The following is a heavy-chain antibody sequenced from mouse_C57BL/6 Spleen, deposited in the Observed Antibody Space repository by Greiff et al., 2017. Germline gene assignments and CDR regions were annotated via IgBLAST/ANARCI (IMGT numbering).Heavy chain of an antibody. CDR1: YFAFMASA. CDR3: ARSPNWDSYYFDY. CDR2: FTMYSDAT. V-gene: IGHV1-49*01. D-gene: IGHD4-1*02. J-gene: IGHJ2*01. Sequence: LVESGAELVRPGSSVKLSCKDSYFAFMASAMHWVKQRPGHGLEWIGSFTMYSDATEYSENFKGKATLTANTSSSTAYMELSSLTSEDSAVSYCARSPNWDSYYFDYWGQGTTLTVSS.